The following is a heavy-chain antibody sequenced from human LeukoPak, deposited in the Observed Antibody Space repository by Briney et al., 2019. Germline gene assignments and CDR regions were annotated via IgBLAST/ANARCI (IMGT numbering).Heavy chain of an antibody. Sequence: ASVKVSCKASGYSFTGYYMHWVRQAPGQGLEWMGWINPNSGGTNYAQKFQGRVTMTRDTSISTAYMELSRLRSDDTAVYYCAVNLAYCGGDCYPFDAFDIWGQGTMVTVSS. V-gene: IGHV1-2*02. CDR2: INPNSGGT. CDR3: AVNLAYCGGDCYPFDAFDI. CDR1: GYSFTGYY. J-gene: IGHJ3*02. D-gene: IGHD2-21*02.